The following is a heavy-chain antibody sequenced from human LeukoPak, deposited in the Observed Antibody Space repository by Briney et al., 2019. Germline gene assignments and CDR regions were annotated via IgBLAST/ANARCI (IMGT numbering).Heavy chain of an antibody. CDR1: RFTFNSYA. D-gene: IGHD5-24*01. J-gene: IGHJ1*01. CDR3: ALSQDGYNFLPPQH. V-gene: IGHV3-23*01. CDR2: ISDSGGST. Sequence: GGSLRLSCAASRFTFNSYAMNWVRQAPGKGLEWVSGISDSGGSTYYADSVKGRFTVSRDNSKNTLYLQMHSLRAEDTAVYYCALSQDGYNFLPPQHWGQGTLVTVSS.